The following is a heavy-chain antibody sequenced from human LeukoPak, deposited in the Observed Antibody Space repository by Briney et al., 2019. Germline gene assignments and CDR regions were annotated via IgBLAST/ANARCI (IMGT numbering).Heavy chain of an antibody. CDR1: GFTFSSYS. CDR2: ISGSGGST. V-gene: IGHV3-23*01. Sequence: GGSLRLSCAASGFTFSSYSMNWVRQAPGKGLEWVSAISGSGGSTYYADSVKGRFTISRDNSKNTLYLQMNSLRAEDTAVYYCAKVGDVLRFLEWLLEDDAFDIWGQGTMVTVSS. D-gene: IGHD3-3*01. J-gene: IGHJ3*02. CDR3: AKVGDVLRFLEWLLEDDAFDI.